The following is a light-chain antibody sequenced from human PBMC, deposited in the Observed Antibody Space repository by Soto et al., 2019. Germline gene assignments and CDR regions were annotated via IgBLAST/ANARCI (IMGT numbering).Light chain of an antibody. Sequence: DVQFTHSPSFLSASVRDRVTITCRASQDISSALAWYQQKPGKAPKVLIHAASTLQSGVPSRFSGSGSGTEFTLTINSLQPEDFATYYCLQHNTYPLTFGQGTRLEIK. CDR2: AAS. J-gene: IGKJ5*01. V-gene: IGKV1-9*01. CDR1: QDISSA. CDR3: LQHNTYPLT.